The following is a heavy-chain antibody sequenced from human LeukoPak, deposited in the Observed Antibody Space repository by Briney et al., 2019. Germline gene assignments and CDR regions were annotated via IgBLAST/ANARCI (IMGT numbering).Heavy chain of an antibody. CDR1: GFTFSDYS. V-gene: IGHV3-21*01. CDR3: VRLRRNSDRNDYYYYYNF. Sequence: KTGGSLRLSCAASGFTFSDYSINWVRQAPGKGLEWVSSINPTSTSIYYADAVRGRFTISRDNAKNSVYLQMNSLRAEDTALYYCVRLRRNSDRNDYYYYYNFWGQGILVTVSS. J-gene: IGHJ4*02. D-gene: IGHD3-10*01. CDR2: INPTSTSI.